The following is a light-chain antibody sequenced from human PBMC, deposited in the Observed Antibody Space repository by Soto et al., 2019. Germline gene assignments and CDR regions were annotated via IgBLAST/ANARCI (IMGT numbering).Light chain of an antibody. J-gene: IGKJ1*01. CDR2: GAS. CDR1: QTVNSDY. CDR3: QQYDQSPRT. Sequence: EIVLTQSPGTLSLSPGERATLSCRASQTVNSDYLAWYQQKPGQSPRVLLYGASNRATGIPDRFSGSGSGTDLTLTIRRPEPEDFAVYYCQQYDQSPRTFGQGTKVEVK. V-gene: IGKV3-20*01.